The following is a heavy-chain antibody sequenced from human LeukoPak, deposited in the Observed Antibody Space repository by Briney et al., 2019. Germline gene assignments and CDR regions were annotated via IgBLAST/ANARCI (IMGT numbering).Heavy chain of an antibody. CDR1: GFTFRTYG. J-gene: IGHJ6*02. D-gene: IGHD2-2*01. Sequence: GGSLRLSCAASGFTFRTYGMNWVRQAPGKGLEWVAVIYSGGSTYYADSVKGRFTISRDNSKNTLYLQMNSLRAEDTAVYYCAKDRVVVVPAVDYYYYGMDVWGQGTTVTVSS. CDR2: IYSGGST. CDR3: AKDRVVVVPAVDYYYYGMDV. V-gene: IGHV3-NL1*01.